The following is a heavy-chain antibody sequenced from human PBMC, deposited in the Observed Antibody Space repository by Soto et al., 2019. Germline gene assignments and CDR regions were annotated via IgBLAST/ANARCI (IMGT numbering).Heavy chain of an antibody. CDR1: GYTFTNHY. CDR3: ARDEYHYGSGSSYSTLDD. Sequence: ASVKVSCKASGYTFTNHYIHWVRQGPGQGPEWMGTINPSGGKTDYAQKFKGRVTLTSDTPTSTVYMELRSLRSEDTAIYYCARDEYHYGSGSSYSTLDDWGQGTLVTVSS. V-gene: IGHV1-46*01. CDR2: INPSGGKT. D-gene: IGHD3-10*01. J-gene: IGHJ4*02.